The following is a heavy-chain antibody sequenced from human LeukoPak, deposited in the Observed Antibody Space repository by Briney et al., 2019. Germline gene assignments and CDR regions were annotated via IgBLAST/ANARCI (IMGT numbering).Heavy chain of an antibody. D-gene: IGHD3-3*01. V-gene: IGHV4-59*11. CDR3: ARNGYYDFWRGWFDP. CDR1: GGSISSHY. J-gene: IGHJ5*02. CDR2: IYYSGST. Sequence: PSETLSLTCTVSGGSISSHYWSWIRQPPGKGLEWIGYIYYSGSTNYNPSLKSRVTISVDTSKNQFSLKLSSVTAADTAVYYCARNGYYDFWRGWFDPWGQGALVTVSS.